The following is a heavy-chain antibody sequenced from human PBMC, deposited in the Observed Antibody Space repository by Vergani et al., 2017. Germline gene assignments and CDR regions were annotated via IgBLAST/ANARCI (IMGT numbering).Heavy chain of an antibody. CDR2: ISYDGNKK. V-gene: IGHV3-33*05. Sequence: QVQLVESGGGVVQPGRSLRLSCAASGFSFSSFGFHWVRQAPGKGLEWVSVISYDGNKKNYADSVKGRFTISRDNSKNTLYLEMNALRAEDTAVYYCARKHISNYYDSSGYYYMGYYYGMDVWGQGTTVTVSS. J-gene: IGHJ6*02. D-gene: IGHD3-22*01. CDR3: ARKHISNYYDSSGYYYMGYYYGMDV. CDR1: GFSFSSFG.